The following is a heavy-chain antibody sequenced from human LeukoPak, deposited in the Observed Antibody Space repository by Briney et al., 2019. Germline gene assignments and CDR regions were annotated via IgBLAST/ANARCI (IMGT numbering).Heavy chain of an antibody. CDR3: ARRAVAYYYYYYMDV. D-gene: IGHD6-19*01. CDR2: MNPNSGNT. CDR1: GYTFISYD. J-gene: IGHJ6*03. Sequence: GASVKVSCKASGYTFISYDINWVRQATGQGLEWMGWMNPNSGNTGYAQKFQGRVTITRNTSISTAYMDLSSLRSEDTAVYYCARRAVAYYYYYYMDVWGKGTTVTVSS. V-gene: IGHV1-8*03.